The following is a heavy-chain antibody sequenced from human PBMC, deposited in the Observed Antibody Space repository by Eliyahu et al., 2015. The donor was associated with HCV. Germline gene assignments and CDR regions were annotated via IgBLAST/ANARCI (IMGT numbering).Heavy chain of an antibody. D-gene: IGHD3-3*01. Sequence: QVQLQESGPGLVKPSETLSLTCTVSGGSISSXYWXWIRQPPGKGLEWIGYIYYSGSTNYNPSLKSRVTISVDTSKNQFSLKLSSVTAADTAVYFCARDRGVKGFWSGQSYYYYYYGMDVWGKGTTVTVSS. CDR3: ARDRGVKGFWSGQSYYYYYYGMDV. CDR1: GGSISSXY. J-gene: IGHJ6*04. V-gene: IGHV4-59*01. CDR2: IYYSGST.